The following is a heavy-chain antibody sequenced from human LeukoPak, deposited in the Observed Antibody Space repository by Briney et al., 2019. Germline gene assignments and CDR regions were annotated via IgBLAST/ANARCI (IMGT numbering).Heavy chain of an antibody. J-gene: IGHJ6*03. CDR3: ARAGRDTIFGVAPYYYYYYMDV. Sequence: SETLSLTCAVYGGSFSGYYWSWIRQPPGKGLEWIGEINHSGSTNYNPSLKSRVTISVDTSKNQFSLKLSSVTAADTAVYYCARAGRDTIFGVAPYYYYYYMDVWGKGTTVTVSS. CDR1: GGSFSGYY. D-gene: IGHD3-3*01. V-gene: IGHV4-34*01. CDR2: INHSGST.